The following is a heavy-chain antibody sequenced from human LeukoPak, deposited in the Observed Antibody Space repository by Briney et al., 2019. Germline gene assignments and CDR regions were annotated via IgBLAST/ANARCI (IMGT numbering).Heavy chain of an antibody. CDR1: GFTFSSCW. CDR3: ARRAVRRAFDY. Sequence: PGGSLRLSCAASGFTFSSCWMSWVRQAPGKGLEWVADINQDGSAKYYVDSLEGRFTISRDNTKSSLYLQMSSLRAEDTAVYYCARRAVRRAFDYWGQGTLVTVSS. D-gene: IGHD6-6*01. V-gene: IGHV3-7*01. CDR2: INQDGSAK. J-gene: IGHJ4*02.